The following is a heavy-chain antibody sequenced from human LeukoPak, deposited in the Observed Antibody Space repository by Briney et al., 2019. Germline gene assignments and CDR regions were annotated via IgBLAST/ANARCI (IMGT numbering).Heavy chain of an antibody. Sequence: ASETLSLTCTVSGVSISRTSEYWGWIRQPPGKGLEWIGSIYYSGSTYYNPSLKSRVTISVDTSKNHFSLKLSSVTAADTAVYYCARQAIPVTAQHFFDQWGQGTLVTVSS. CDR2: IYYSGST. CDR1: GVSISRTSEY. D-gene: IGHD2-21*01. J-gene: IGHJ4*02. CDR3: ARQAIPVTAQHFFDQ. V-gene: IGHV4-39*02.